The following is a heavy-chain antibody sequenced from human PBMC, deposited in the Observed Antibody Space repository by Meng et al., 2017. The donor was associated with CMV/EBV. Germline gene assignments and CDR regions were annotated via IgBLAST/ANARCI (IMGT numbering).Heavy chain of an antibody. CDR1: GFTFSSYG. CDR3: AKVEGYCSSTSCAIDAFDI. V-gene: IGHV3-30*02. D-gene: IGHD2-2*01. CDR2: IRYDGSKK. J-gene: IGHJ3*02. Sequence: GGSLRLSCAASGFTFSSYGMHWVRQAPGKGLEWVAFIRYDGSKKYYAGSVKGRFTISRDNSKNTLYLQMNSLRAEDTAVYYCAKVEGYCSSTSCAIDAFDIWGQGTMVTVSS.